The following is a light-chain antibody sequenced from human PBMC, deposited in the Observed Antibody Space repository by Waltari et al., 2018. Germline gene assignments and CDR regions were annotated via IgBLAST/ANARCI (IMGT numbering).Light chain of an antibody. V-gene: IGKV3-15*01. J-gene: IGKJ3*01. CDR3: QQYNNWPREFT. CDR1: QRVSRN. CDR2: GAS. Sequence: EIVMTQSPATLSVSPGERATLSCRASQRVSRNLAWYQQKHGKAPRQLIYGASTRSTGIPARFSGSGSGTEFTLTISSMQSEDFAVYYCQQYNNWPREFTFGPVTKVDIK.